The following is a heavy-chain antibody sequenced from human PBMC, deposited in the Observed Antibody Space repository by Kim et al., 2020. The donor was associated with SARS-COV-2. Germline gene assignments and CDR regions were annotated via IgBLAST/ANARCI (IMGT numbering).Heavy chain of an antibody. D-gene: IGHD3-3*02. J-gene: IGHJ6*02. Sequence: KSRVTISVDTSKNQFSLKLSSVTAADTAVYYCARDKRIHLIRFFEYGMDVWGQGTTVTVSS. V-gene: IGHV4-59*01. CDR3: ARDKRIHLIRFFEYGMDV.